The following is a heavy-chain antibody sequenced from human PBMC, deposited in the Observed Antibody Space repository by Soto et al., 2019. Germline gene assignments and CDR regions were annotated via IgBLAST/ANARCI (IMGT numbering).Heavy chain of an antibody. D-gene: IGHD1-1*01. V-gene: IGHV3-23*01. J-gene: IGHJ3*02. CDR2: IRDSGVTT. CDR3: AKGDWNDAGDAFDM. CDR1: GFTFNKYA. Sequence: EVQLLESGGGLVQPGGSLRLSCAASGFTFNKYAMNWVRQAPGKGLEWVSTIRDSGVTTYYADSVKGRFTISRDNSRNTLSLQMNSLRAEDTAVYYCAKGDWNDAGDAFDMWGQGTMVTVSS.